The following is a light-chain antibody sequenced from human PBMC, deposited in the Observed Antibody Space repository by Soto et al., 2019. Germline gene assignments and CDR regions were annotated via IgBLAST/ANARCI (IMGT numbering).Light chain of an antibody. CDR2: DAS. J-gene: IGKJ1*01. CDR3: QQYNSYPAT. CDR1: QSISSW. Sequence: DIQMTQSPSTLSASVGDRFTITCRASQSISSWLAWYQQKPGKAPKLLIYDASSLESGVPSRFSGSGSGTEFTLTISSLQPDDFATYYCQQYNSYPATFGQGTKVDI. V-gene: IGKV1-5*01.